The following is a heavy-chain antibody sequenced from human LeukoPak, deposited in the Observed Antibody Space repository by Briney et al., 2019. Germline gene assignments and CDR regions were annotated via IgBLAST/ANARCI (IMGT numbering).Heavy chain of an antibody. D-gene: IGHD2-2*01. CDR3: AREDIVVVPAALDYYYYYYMDV. V-gene: IGHV3-30*01. Sequence: GGSLRLSCAASGFTFSSYAMHWVRQAPGKGLEWVAVISYDGSNKYYADSVKGRFTISRDNSKNTLYLQIISLRAEDTAVYYCAREDIVVVPAALDYYYYYYMDVWGKGTTVTVSS. J-gene: IGHJ6*03. CDR2: ISYDGSNK. CDR1: GFTFSSYA.